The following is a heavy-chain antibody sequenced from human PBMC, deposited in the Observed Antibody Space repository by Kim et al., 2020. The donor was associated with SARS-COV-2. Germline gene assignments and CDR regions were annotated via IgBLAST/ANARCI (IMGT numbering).Heavy chain of an antibody. Sequence: SETLSLTCAVSGGSISSGGYSWSWIRQPPGKGLEWIGYIYHSGSTYYNPSLKSRVTISVDRSKNQFSLKLSSVTAADTAVYYCARVQERSPYSSGQGYFDYWGQGTLVTVSS. V-gene: IGHV4-30-2*01. CDR1: GGSISSGGYS. CDR3: ARVQERSPYSSGQGYFDY. CDR2: IYHSGST. J-gene: IGHJ4*02. D-gene: IGHD6-19*01.